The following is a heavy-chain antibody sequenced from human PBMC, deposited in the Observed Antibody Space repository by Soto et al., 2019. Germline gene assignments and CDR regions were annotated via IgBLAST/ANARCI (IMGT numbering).Heavy chain of an antibody. CDR1: GYTFSSYA. Sequence: SVKVSCKASGYTFSSYAISWVRQAPGQGLEWMGGIIPIFGTANYAQKFQGRVTITADESTSTAYMELSSLRSEDTAVYYCARDPLTYYYDSSGWASGAFDIWGQGTMVTVS. D-gene: IGHD3-22*01. J-gene: IGHJ3*02. CDR2: IIPIFGTA. V-gene: IGHV1-69*13. CDR3: ARDPLTYYYDSSGWASGAFDI.